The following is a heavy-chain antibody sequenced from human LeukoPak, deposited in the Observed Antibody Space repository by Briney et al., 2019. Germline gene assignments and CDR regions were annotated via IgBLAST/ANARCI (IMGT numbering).Heavy chain of an antibody. CDR1: GGSISSGGYY. V-gene: IGHV4-31*03. CDR3: ARLWYSSSWFEYCSGGSCYSNNWFDP. J-gene: IGHJ5*02. CDR2: IYYSGST. Sequence: PSQTLSLTCTVSGGSISSGGYYWSWIRQHPGKGLEWIGYIYYSGSTYYNPSLKSRVTISVDTSKNQFSLKLSSVTAADTAVYYCARLWYSSSWFEYCSGGSCYSNNWFDPWGQGTLVTVSS. D-gene: IGHD2-15*01.